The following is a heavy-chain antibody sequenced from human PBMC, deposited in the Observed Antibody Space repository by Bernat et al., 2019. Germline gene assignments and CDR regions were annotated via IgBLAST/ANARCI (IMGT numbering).Heavy chain of an antibody. CDR2: IYSGGST. D-gene: IGHD3-22*01. CDR3: ARQDPTYYYDTSGYPIV. CDR1: GFTVSSNY. J-gene: IGHJ6*02. Sequence: EVQLGETGGGLIQPGGSLRLSCAASGFTVSSNYMNWVRQAPGKGLEWVSIIYSGGSTYYADSVKGRFTISRDNSKNTLYLQMNSLRAEDTAVYYCARQDPTYYYDTSGYPIVWGQGTTVTVSS. V-gene: IGHV3-53*02.